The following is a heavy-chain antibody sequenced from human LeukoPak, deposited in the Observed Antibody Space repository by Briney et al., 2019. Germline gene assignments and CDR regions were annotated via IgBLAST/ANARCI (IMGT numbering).Heavy chain of an antibody. CDR1: GGSISSYY. CDR3: AKMPVSYSSGWSTFDY. J-gene: IGHJ4*02. CDR2: IYTSGST. Sequence: SETLSLTCTVSGGSISSYYWSWIRQPAGKGLEWIGRIYTSGSTNYNPSLKSRVTMSVDTSKNQFSLKLSSVTAADTAVYYCAKMPVSYSSGWSTFDYWGQGNLVTVSS. V-gene: IGHV4-4*07. D-gene: IGHD6-19*01.